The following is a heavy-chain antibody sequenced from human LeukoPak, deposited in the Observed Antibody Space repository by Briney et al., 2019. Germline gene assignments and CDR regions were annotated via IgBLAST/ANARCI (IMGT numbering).Heavy chain of an antibody. V-gene: IGHV4-39*02. CDR1: GGSVTSKSYY. Sequence: SETLSLTCNVSGGSVTSKSYYWGWIRQSPDKRLEWIGNTHQGGKTYSNPSLKTRVTVSADASQTHFSLRLTSVTAADTAVYYCAREGAVPGIDPWGQGTLVTVSS. CDR2: THQGGKT. J-gene: IGHJ5*02. D-gene: IGHD3-16*01. CDR3: AREGAVPGIDP.